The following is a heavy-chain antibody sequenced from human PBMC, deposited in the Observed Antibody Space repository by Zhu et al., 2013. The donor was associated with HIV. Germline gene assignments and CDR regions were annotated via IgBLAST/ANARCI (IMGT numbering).Heavy chain of an antibody. CDR3: ARAQGGKPYYDFWSGYYNYYYGMDV. V-gene: IGHV1-69*06. D-gene: IGHD3-3*01. CDR1: GGTFSSYA. Sequence: QVQLVQSGAEVKKPGSSVKVSCKASGGTFSSYAISWVRQAPGQGLEWMGGIIPIFGTANYAQKFQGRVTITADKSTSTAYMELSSLRSEDTAVYYCARAQGGKPYYDFWSGYYNYYYGMDVWGQGTDGHRLL. J-gene: IGHJ6*02. CDR2: IIPIFGTA.